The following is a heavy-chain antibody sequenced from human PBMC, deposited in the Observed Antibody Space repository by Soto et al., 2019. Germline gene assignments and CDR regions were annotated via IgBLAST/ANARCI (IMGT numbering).Heavy chain of an antibody. D-gene: IGHD1-26*01. CDR1: GFIFENFG. CDR3: AKNQGVELVPLATVDWFDP. J-gene: IGHJ5*02. V-gene: IGHV3-23*01. CDR2: ISGSGFKK. Sequence: XGSLILSCAASGFIFENFGMSGVRQAPGKGLEWISSISGSGFKKYYADSVKGRFTISRDNSKSTVYLELNNLSAEDTAVYHCAKNQGVELVPLATVDWFDPWGQGSVVTVSS.